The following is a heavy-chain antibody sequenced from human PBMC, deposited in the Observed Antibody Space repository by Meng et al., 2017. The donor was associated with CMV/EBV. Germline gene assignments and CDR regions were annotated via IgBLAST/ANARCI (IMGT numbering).Heavy chain of an antibody. D-gene: IGHD3-22*01. J-gene: IGHJ4*02. CDR2: IYYSGST. V-gene: IGHV4-39*07. Sequence: LQLHQTAHGVVNPAATLSLTCLSSGCSISSSSYAWVYIRQPPGKVLDWIGSIYYSGSTYYNPSLKSRVTISVDTSTIQFSLKLSSVTAADTAVYYCARYYYDSSGYFDYWGQGTLVTVSS. CDR3: ARYYYDSSGYFDY. CDR1: GCSISSSSYA.